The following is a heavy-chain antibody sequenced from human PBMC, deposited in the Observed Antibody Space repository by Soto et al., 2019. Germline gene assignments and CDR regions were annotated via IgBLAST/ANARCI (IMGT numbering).Heavy chain of an antibody. V-gene: IGHV3-33*01. D-gene: IGHD6-6*01. J-gene: IGHJ3*02. CDR1: GFTFSSYG. CDR2: IWYDGSNK. Sequence: GGSLRLSCAAPGFTFSSYGMHWVRQAPGKGLEWVAVIWYDGSNKYYADSVKGRFTISRDNSKNTLYLQMNSLRAEDTAVYYCAREAPRYAFDIWGQGTMVTVSS. CDR3: AREAPRYAFDI.